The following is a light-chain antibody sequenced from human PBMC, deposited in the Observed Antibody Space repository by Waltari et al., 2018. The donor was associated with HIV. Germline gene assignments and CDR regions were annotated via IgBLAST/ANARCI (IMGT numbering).Light chain of an antibody. CDR1: SSNIGAGYD. CDR2: GNS. J-gene: IGLJ2*01. CDR3: QSYDSSLSVHVV. V-gene: IGLV1-40*01. Sequence: QSVLTQPPSVSGAPGQRVTISCTGSSSNIGAGYDVHWYQQLPGTAPKLLFYGNSNRPSGVPDRFSCSKSGTSASLAISGLQAEDEADYYCQSYDSSLSVHVVFGGGTKLTVL.